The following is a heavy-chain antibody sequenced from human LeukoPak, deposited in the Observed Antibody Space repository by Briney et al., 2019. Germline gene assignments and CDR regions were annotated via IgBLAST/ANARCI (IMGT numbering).Heavy chain of an antibody. V-gene: IGHV3-48*01. D-gene: IGHD3-16*01. Sequence: GGSLRLSCAASGFTFSSYSMNWVRQAPGKGLEWVSYISSLSGTINYADSVKGRFIISRDNAKNSMFLQMDSLRAEDTAVYYCVRDQGGAVSYWGQGTLVTVSS. CDR3: VRDQGGAVSY. CDR1: GFTFSSYS. CDR2: ISSLSGTI. J-gene: IGHJ4*02.